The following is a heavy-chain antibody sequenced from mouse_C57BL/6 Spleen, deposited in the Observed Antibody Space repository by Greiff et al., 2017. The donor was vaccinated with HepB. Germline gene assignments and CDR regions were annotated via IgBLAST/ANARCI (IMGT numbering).Heavy chain of an antibody. J-gene: IGHJ3*01. Sequence: QVQLQQPGAELVKPGASVKMSCKASGYTFTSYWITWVKKRPGQGLEWIGDIYPGSGSTNYNEKFKSKATLTVDTSSSTAYMQLSSLTSEDSAVYCCARGGPYDGYFAWFAYWGQGTLVTVSA. CDR2: IYPGSGST. CDR1: GYTFTSYW. V-gene: IGHV1-55*01. D-gene: IGHD2-3*01. CDR3: ARGGPYDGYFAWFAY.